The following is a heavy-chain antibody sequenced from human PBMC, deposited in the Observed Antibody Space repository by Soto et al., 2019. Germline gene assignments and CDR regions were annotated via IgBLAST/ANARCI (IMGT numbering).Heavy chain of an antibody. D-gene: IGHD3-10*01. Sequence: ASVKVSCKVSGYTLTELSMHWVRQAPGKGLEWMGGFYPEDGETIYAQKFQGRVTMTEDTSTDTAYMELSSLRSEDTAVYYCATGGPYGSGSYYKVGYYYYGMDVWGQGTTVTVS. J-gene: IGHJ6*02. CDR1: GYTLTELS. CDR2: FYPEDGET. CDR3: ATGGPYGSGSYYKVGYYYYGMDV. V-gene: IGHV1-24*01.